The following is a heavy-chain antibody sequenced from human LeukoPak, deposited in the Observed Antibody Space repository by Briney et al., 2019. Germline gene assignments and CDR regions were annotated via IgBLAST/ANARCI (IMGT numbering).Heavy chain of an antibody. CDR1: GGSISSYY. Sequence: PSETLSLTCTVSGGSISSYYWSWIRQPPGKGLEWIGYIYYSGSTNYNPSLKSRVTISVDTSKNQFPLKLSSVTAADTAVYYCARYIAAAGTFDYWGQGTLVTVSS. J-gene: IGHJ4*02. CDR2: IYYSGST. V-gene: IGHV4-59*08. CDR3: ARYIAAAGTFDY. D-gene: IGHD6-13*01.